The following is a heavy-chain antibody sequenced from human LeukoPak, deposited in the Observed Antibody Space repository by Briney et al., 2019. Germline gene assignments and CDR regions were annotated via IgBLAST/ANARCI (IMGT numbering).Heavy chain of an antibody. V-gene: IGHV3-30*02. CDR3: AKVTVPLVVITAGGFDY. CDR1: GFTFSSYG. J-gene: IGHJ4*02. CDR2: IRYDGSDK. Sequence: GGSLRLSCAASGFTFSSYGMHWVRQAPGKGLELVAFIRYDGSDKYYADSVKGRFTISRDISKNTLYLQMNSLRAEDTAVYYCAKVTVPLVVITAGGFDYWGQGTLVTASS. D-gene: IGHD3-22*01.